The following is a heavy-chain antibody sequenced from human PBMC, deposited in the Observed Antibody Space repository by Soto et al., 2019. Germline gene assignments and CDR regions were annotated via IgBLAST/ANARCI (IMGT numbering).Heavy chain of an antibody. V-gene: IGHV1-8*01. Sequence: GASVKVSCKASVYTFTSYDINWVRQATGQGLEWMGWMNPNSGNTGYAQKFQGRVTMTRNTSISTAYMELSSLRSEDTAVYYCARVVVVVPAASSGGFYMDVWGKGTTVTVSS. D-gene: IGHD2-2*01. J-gene: IGHJ6*03. CDR1: VYTFTSYD. CDR3: ARVVVVVPAASSGGFYMDV. CDR2: MNPNSGNT.